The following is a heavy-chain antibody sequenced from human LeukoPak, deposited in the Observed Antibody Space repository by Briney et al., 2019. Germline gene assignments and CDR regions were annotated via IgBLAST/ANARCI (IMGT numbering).Heavy chain of an antibody. V-gene: IGHV3-7*03. CDR1: GFTFSSYY. D-gene: IGHD3-10*01. CDR2: IKQDGSEQ. Sequence: GGSLRLSCEASGFTFSSYYMAWVRQAPGKGLEWVANIKQDGSEQDYVDAVRGRFTVSRDNAKNSLYLQMNSLRAEDTALYYCAKDMVMVRGVNYYGMDVWGQGTTVTVSS. J-gene: IGHJ6*02. CDR3: AKDMVMVRGVNYYGMDV.